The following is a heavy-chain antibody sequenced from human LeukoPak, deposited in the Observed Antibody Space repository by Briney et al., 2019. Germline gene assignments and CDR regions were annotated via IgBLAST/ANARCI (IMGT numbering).Heavy chain of an antibody. CDR2: IYHSGRT. Sequence: SETLSLTCTVSGYSISSGYYWGWIRQPPGKGLEWIGNIYHSGRTYYNPSLKSRVTISVDTSKNQFSLKLSSVTAADTAVYYCAGGYSYGSTYYYMDVWGKGTTVTISS. V-gene: IGHV4-38-2*02. D-gene: IGHD5-18*01. CDR3: AGGYSYGSTYYYMDV. J-gene: IGHJ6*03. CDR1: GYSISSGYY.